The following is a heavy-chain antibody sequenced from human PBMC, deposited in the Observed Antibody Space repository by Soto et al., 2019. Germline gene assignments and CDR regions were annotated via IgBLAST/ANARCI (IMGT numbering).Heavy chain of an antibody. CDR3: ARVSLEGNDY. CDR1: GFTFSSYA. V-gene: IGHV3-30*04. J-gene: IGHJ4*02. CDR2: ISYDGRNK. Sequence: QVQLVESGGGVVQPGRSLRLSCAASGFTFSSYAMHWVRQAPGKGLEWVAVISYDGRNKYYADSVKGRFTISRDNSKNTLYLQMNSLRAEDTAVYYCARVSLEGNDYWGKGTLVTVSS. D-gene: IGHD6-13*01.